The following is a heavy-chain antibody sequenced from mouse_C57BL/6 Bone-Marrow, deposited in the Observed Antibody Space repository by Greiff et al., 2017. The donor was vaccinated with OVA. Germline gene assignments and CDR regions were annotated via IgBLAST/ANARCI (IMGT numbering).Heavy chain of an antibody. D-gene: IGHD1-1*01. V-gene: IGHV2-2*01. Sequence: VQLQQSGPGLVQPSQSLSITCTVSGFSLTSYGVHWVRQPPGKGLEWLGVIWSGGSTDYNAALISRLSISKDNSKSQVFFKMNSLQADDTAIYYCARPHISKVGYFDVWGTGTTVTVSS. CDR2: IWSGGST. CDR1: GFSLTSYG. CDR3: ARPHISKVGYFDV. J-gene: IGHJ1*03.